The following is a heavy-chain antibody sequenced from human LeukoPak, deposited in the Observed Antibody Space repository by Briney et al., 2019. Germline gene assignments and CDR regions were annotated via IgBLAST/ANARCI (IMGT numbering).Heavy chain of an antibody. CDR3: AEDVVVVVAAKPGI. CDR2: ISGSGDST. D-gene: IGHD2-15*01. V-gene: IGHV3-23*01. Sequence: GGSLRLSCAASGFSFRTYAMSWVRQAPGKGLEWVSSISGSGDSTYYVDSVKGRFTISRDSSKNTLYLQMNGLRAEDTAVYYCAEDVVVVVAAKPGIWGQGTLVTVSS. CDR1: GFSFRTYA. J-gene: IGHJ4*02.